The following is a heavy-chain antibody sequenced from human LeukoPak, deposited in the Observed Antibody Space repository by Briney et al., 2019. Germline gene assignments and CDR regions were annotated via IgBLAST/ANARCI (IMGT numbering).Heavy chain of an antibody. V-gene: IGHV1-18*01. D-gene: IGHD6-13*01. CDR2: TSACSGNT. CDR3: AREGATAGIGINSFDY. J-gene: IGHJ4*02. Sequence: GASVKVSCKASDYTFTSYGITWARLAPGQGLEWMGWTSACSGNTNYAQKFQGRVTMTTDTSTSTAYMELRSLRSDDTAVYYCAREGATAGIGINSFDYWGQGTLVTVSS. CDR1: DYTFTSYG.